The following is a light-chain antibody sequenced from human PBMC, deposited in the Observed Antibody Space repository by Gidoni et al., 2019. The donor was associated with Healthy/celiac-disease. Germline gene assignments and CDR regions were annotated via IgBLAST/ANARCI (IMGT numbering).Light chain of an antibody. Sequence: DIQMTQSPSSLSASVGDRVTITCQASQDISNYLNWYQQKPGKAPKLLIYDASNLETGVPSRFSGSGSGTDFTLTISSLRPEDIATYYCQQFDNLPYTFXQXTKLEIK. CDR2: DAS. CDR3: QQFDNLPYT. CDR1: QDISNY. J-gene: IGKJ2*01. V-gene: IGKV1-33*01.